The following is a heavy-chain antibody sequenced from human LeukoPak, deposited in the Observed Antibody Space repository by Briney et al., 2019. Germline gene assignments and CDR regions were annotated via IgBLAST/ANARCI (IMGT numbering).Heavy chain of an antibody. CDR1: GFTVSNNY. V-gene: IGHV3-53*01. CDR2: IYSGGST. D-gene: IGHD5-24*01. J-gene: IGHJ4*02. Sequence: PGGSLGLSCVVSGFTVSNNYMSWVRQAPRKGLEWVSLIYSGGSTYYADSVKGRFTISRDNSKNTVYLQMSSLRAEDTAMYYCARRDDHNGRDYWGQGTLVTVSS. CDR3: ARRDDHNGRDY.